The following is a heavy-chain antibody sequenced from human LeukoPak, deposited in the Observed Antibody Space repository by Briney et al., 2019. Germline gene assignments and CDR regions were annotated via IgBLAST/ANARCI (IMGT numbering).Heavy chain of an antibody. CDR2: IYSGGST. J-gene: IGHJ4*02. CDR3: AKGHSGSYFPSLFFDY. D-gene: IGHD1-26*01. V-gene: IGHV3-53*01. Sequence: PGGSLRLSCAASGFTVSSNYMSWVRQAPGKGLEWVSVIYSGGSTYYADSVKGRFTISRDNSKNTLYLQMNSLRAEDTAVYYCAKGHSGSYFPSLFFDYWGQGTLVTVSS. CDR1: GFTVSSNY.